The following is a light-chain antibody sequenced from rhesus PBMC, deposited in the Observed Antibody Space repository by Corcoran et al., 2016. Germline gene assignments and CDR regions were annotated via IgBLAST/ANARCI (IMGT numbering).Light chain of an antibody. CDR2: DAS. Sequence: DIQMTQSPSSLSASVGDTVTITCLASQGISSSLNLFQLKPGKALRLLIYDASSLESGVPSRFSGIGSRTDFTLTISSLQPEDFAAYYGLQHNSFPFTFGPGTTLDIK. CDR3: LQHNSFPFT. J-gene: IGKJ3*01. CDR1: QGISSS. V-gene: IGKV1-28*03.